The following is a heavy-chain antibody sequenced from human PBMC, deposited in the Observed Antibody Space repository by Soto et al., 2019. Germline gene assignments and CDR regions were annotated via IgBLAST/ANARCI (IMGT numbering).Heavy chain of an antibody. Sequence: SSTXSLTCTFSGFSVNIGHYYLNWIRQSPGKGLEWIGYIYYSGSTNYNSSLKSLLSISIDTSRNQFSLKLTSVTAAETAVYYCERESSILLTDSGKKIETWGQGILVTVYS. D-gene: IGHD3-10*01. CDR3: ERESSILLTDSGKKIET. CDR2: IYYSGST. J-gene: IGHJ4*01. V-gene: IGHV4-61*01. CDR1: GFSVNIGHYY.